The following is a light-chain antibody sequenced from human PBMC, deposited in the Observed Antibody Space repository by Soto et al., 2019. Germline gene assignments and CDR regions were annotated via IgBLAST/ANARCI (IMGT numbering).Light chain of an antibody. CDR3: AIWDDSLNGYV. CDR1: SSNIANNA. Sequence: QLVLTQPPSVSEAPGQRVTISCSGSSSNIANNAVNWYQQLPGKAPKLLIYYDDLLPSGVSERFSGSKSGTSASLAISGLQPEDEADYYCAIWDDSLNGYVFGTGTKLTVL. J-gene: IGLJ1*01. V-gene: IGLV1-36*01. CDR2: YDD.